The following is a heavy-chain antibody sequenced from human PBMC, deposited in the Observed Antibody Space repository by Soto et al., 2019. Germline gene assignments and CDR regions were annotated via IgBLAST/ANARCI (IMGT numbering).Heavy chain of an antibody. CDR2: ISGGGTGA. V-gene: IGHV3-23*01. D-gene: IGHD1-1*01. J-gene: IGHJ4*02. CDR1: GFTFSDHA. CDR3: ALDLWRHTH. Sequence: EVQLLESGGGLVQPGGSLRLSCTASGFTFSDHAMTWVRQAPGKGLEWLSGISGGGTGAYYADSVKGRFTVSRDNSNNTVFLQMDSLGVEDTAVYYCALDLWRHTHWGQGTLVTVSS.